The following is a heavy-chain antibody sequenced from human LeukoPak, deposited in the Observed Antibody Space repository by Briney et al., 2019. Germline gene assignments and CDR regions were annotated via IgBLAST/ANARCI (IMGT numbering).Heavy chain of an antibody. V-gene: IGHV3-21*01. CDR3: ERDVGRGYYYYGMDV. CDR2: ISSSSSYI. J-gene: IGHJ6*04. CDR1: GFTFSSYS. D-gene: IGHD2-15*01. Sequence: GGSLRLSCAASGFTFSSYSMNWVRQAPGKGLEWVSSISSSSSYIYYADSVKGRFTISRDNAKNSLYLQMNSLRAEDTAVYYCERDVGRGYYYYGMDVWGKGTTVTVSS.